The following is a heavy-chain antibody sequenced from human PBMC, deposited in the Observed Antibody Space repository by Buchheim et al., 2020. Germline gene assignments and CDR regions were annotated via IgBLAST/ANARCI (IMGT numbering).Heavy chain of an antibody. Sequence: EVQLVESGGGLVKPGGSLRLSCAASGFTFSSYSMNWVRQAPGKGLEWVSSISSSSSYIYYADSVKGRFTISRDNATNSLYLQMNSLRAEDTAVYYCAREAGVELGWNYETNYYYYYGMDVWGQGTT. CDR2: ISSSSSYI. J-gene: IGHJ6*02. D-gene: IGHD1-7*01. V-gene: IGHV3-21*01. CDR3: AREAGVELGWNYETNYYYYYGMDV. CDR1: GFTFSSYS.